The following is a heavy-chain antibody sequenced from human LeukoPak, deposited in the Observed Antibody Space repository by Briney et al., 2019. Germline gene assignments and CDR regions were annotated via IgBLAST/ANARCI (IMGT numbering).Heavy chain of an antibody. D-gene: IGHD5-18*01. CDR1: GGSISSGDYY. CDR3: ARENIQLWSNFDY. CDR2: IYYRGST. Sequence: SETLSLTCTVSGGSISSGDYYWSWIRQPPGKGLEWIGYIYYRGSTYYNPSLKSRVTISVDTSKNQFSLKLRSVTAADTAVYYCARENIQLWSNFDYWGQGTLVTVSS. V-gene: IGHV4-30-4*01. J-gene: IGHJ4*02.